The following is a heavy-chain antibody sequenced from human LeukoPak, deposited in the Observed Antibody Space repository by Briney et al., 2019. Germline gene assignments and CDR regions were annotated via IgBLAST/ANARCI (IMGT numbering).Heavy chain of an antibody. V-gene: IGHV1-18*01. CDR2: ISAYNGNT. CDR3: ARGAPLYDILTGSQGDAFDI. Sequence: GASVKVSCKASGYTFTSYGISWVRQAPGQGLEWMGWISAYNGNTNYAQKLQGRVTMTTDTSTSTAYMELRSLRSDDTAVYYCARGAPLYDILTGSQGDAFDIWGQGTMVTVSS. D-gene: IGHD3-9*01. CDR1: GYTFTSYG. J-gene: IGHJ3*02.